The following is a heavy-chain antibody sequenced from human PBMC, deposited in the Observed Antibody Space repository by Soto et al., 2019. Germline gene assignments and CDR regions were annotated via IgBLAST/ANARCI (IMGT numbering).Heavy chain of an antibody. CDR3: ARRWGEGRVDY. J-gene: IGHJ4*02. CDR2: IYHSGNT. D-gene: IGHD3-10*01. Sequence: QVQLQESGPGLVKPSGTLSLTCAVSGGSISTSNWWSWVRQPPGKGLEWIEEIYHSGNTNYNPSLKSQVTMAVDKSRNQFSLKLSSVTAADTAVYYCARRWGEGRVDYWGQGTLVTVSS. V-gene: IGHV4-4*02. CDR1: GGSISTSNW.